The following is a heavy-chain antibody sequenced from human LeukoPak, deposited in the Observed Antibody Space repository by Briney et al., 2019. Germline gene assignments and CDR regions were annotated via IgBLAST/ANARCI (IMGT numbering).Heavy chain of an antibody. V-gene: IGHV1-69*01. CDR2: IIPIFGTA. D-gene: IGHD3-10*01. CDR3: ARTKGGFGELLI. Sequence: SVKVSCKASGGTFSSYAISWVRQAPGQGLEWMGGIIPIFGTANYAQKFQGRVTITADESTSTAYMELSSLRSVDTAVYYCARTKGGFGELLIWGQGTLVTVSS. J-gene: IGHJ4*02. CDR1: GGTFSSYA.